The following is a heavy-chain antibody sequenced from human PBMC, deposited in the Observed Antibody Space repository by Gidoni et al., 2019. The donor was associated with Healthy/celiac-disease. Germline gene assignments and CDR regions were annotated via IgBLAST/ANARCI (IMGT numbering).Heavy chain of an antibody. J-gene: IGHJ4*02. D-gene: IGHD3-22*01. CDR1: GYSFTIYW. V-gene: IGHV5-10-1*03. CDR2: IDPSDSYT. Sequence: EVQLVQSGAEVKKHGESLRISCKGSGYSFTIYWIRWVRQMPGKGLEWMGRIDPSDSYTNYSPSFQGHVTISADKSISTAYLQWSSLKSSDTAMYYCASLYYYDSSGSFDYWGQGTLVTVSS. CDR3: ASLYYYDSSGSFDY.